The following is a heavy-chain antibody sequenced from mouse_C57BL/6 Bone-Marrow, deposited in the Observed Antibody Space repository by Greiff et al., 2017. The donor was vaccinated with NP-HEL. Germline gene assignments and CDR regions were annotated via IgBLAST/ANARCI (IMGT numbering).Heavy chain of an antibody. J-gene: IGHJ1*03. CDR3: ARERLIYYGNYEDWYFDV. V-gene: IGHV5-16*01. CDR1: GFTFSDYY. Sequence: EVMLVESEGGLVQPGSSMKLSCTASGFTFSDYYMAWVRQVPEKGLERVANINYDGSSTYYLDSLKSRFIISRDNAKNILYLQMSSLKSEDTATYYCARERLIYYGNYEDWYFDVWGTGTTVTVSS. CDR2: INYDGSST. D-gene: IGHD2-1*01.